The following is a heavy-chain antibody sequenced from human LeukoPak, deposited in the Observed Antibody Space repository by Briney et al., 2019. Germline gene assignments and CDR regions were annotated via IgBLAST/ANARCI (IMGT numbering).Heavy chain of an antibody. Sequence: PGGSLRLSCAASGFTFSDYYMSWIRQAPGKGLEWVSYISSSGSTIYYADSVKGRFTISRDNAKNTLYLQMNSLRAEDTAVYYCARAYSNPPAYYYYYMDVWGKGTTVTVSS. V-gene: IGHV3-11*04. J-gene: IGHJ6*03. D-gene: IGHD4-11*01. CDR3: ARAYSNPPAYYYYYMDV. CDR1: GFTFSDYY. CDR2: ISSSGSTI.